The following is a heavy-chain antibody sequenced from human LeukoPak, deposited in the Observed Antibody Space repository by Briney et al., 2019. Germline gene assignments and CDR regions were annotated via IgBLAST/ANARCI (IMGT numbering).Heavy chain of an antibody. D-gene: IGHD6-13*01. Sequence: GGSLRLSCAASRFTFSNFGMSWVRQAPGKGLEWVSAISGSGGNTYYADSVKGRFTISRDNAKNSLYLQMNSLRAEDTAVYYCARVWSPPYTSSWPDYFDYWGQGTLVTVSS. CDR2: ISGSGGNT. CDR3: ARVWSPPYTSSWPDYFDY. CDR1: RFTFSNFG. J-gene: IGHJ4*02. V-gene: IGHV3-23*01.